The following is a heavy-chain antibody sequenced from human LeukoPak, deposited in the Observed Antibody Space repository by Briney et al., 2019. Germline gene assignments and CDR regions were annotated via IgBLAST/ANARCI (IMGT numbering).Heavy chain of an antibody. D-gene: IGHD3-10*01. J-gene: IGHJ5*02. CDR1: GGSFSGYY. CDR2: INHSGST. V-gene: IGHV4-34*01. Sequence: SETLSLTCAVYGGSFSGYYWSWIRQPPGKGLEWIGEINHSGSTNYNPSLKSRVTISVDTSKNQFSLKLSSVTAADTAVYYCARGWGYYVSGSLTTLWFDPWGQGTLVTVSS. CDR3: ARGWGYYVSGSLTTLWFDP.